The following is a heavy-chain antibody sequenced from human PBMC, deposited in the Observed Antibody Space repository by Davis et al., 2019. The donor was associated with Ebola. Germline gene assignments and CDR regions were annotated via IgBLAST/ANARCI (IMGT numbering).Heavy chain of an antibody. CDR1: GFPFSVYF. Sequence: GGSLRLSCAASGFPFSVYFMDWVRLTPGKGLEWVGLSRNKENRYSTEYAASVKGRVTISRDDSKNLLYLEMNSLRTEDTAVYYCVTENWYRFESWGQGTLVTVSS. J-gene: IGHJ4*02. CDR2: SRNKENRYST. D-gene: IGHD1/OR15-1a*01. V-gene: IGHV3-72*01. CDR3: VTENWYRFES.